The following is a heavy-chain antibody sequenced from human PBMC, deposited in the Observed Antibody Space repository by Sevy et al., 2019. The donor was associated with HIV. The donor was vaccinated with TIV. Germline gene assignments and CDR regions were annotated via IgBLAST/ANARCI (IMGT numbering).Heavy chain of an antibody. D-gene: IGHD6-13*01. Sequence: ASVKVSCKASGGTFSSYAISWARQAPGRGLEWMGGIIPIFGTANYAQKFQGRVTITADESTSTAYMELSSLRSEDTAVYYCARSYTRGYSSSWGQGTLVTVSS. CDR1: GGTFSSYA. V-gene: IGHV1-69*13. CDR3: ARSYTRGYSSS. CDR2: IIPIFGTA. J-gene: IGHJ4*02.